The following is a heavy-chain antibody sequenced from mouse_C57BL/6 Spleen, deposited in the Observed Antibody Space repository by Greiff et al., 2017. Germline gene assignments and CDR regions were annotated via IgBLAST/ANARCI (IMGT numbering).Heavy chain of an antibody. V-gene: IGHV1-82*01. J-gene: IGHJ2*01. CDR2: IYPGDGDT. CDR3: ARDWDGY. D-gene: IGHD4-1*01. Sequence: QVQLQQSGPELVKPGASVKISCKASGYAFSSSWMNWVKQRPGKGLEWIGRIYPGDGDTNYNGKLKGKATLTADKSSCTAYMQLSSLTSEDSAVYFCARDWDGYWGQGTTRTVSS. CDR1: GYAFSSSW.